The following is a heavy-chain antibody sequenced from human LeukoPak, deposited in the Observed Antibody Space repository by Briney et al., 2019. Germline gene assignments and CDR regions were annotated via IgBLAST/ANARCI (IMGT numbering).Heavy chain of an antibody. CDR2: ISGSGGST. J-gene: IGHJ3*02. V-gene: IGHV3-23*01. CDR1: GFTFSSYA. D-gene: IGHD3-22*01. CDR3: AKDHYYDSSGYYYEPDAFDI. Sequence: GGSLRLSCAASGFTFSSYAMSWVRQAPGKGLEWVSAISGSGGSTYYADSVKGRFTISRDNSKNTLYLQMNSLRAEDTAVYYCAKDHYYDSSGYYYEPDAFDIWGQGTMVTVSS.